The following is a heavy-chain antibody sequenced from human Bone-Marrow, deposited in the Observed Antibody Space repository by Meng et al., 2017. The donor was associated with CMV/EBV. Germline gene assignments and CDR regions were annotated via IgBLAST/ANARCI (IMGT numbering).Heavy chain of an antibody. D-gene: IGHD2-15*01. CDR2: INPSGGST. CDR3: ARGTNIVVVAAIHWFDP. Sequence: YTFTSYYMHWVRQAPGQGLEWMGIINPSGGSTSYAQKFQGRVTMTRDTSTSTVYMELSSLRSEDTAVYYCARGTNIVVVAAIHWFDPWGQGTLVTVSS. CDR1: YTFTSYY. V-gene: IGHV1-46*01. J-gene: IGHJ5*02.